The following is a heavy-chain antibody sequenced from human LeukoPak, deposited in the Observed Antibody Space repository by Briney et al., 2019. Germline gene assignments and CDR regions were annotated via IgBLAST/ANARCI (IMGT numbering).Heavy chain of an antibody. Sequence: GASVKVSCKASGYTFTGYYIHWVRQAPGQGLEWMGWINPNSGGTNYAQKFQGRVTMTRDTSISTAYMELSSLRSDDTAVYYCARGHSAAGTGDWFDPWGQGTLATVSS. CDR2: INPNSGGT. J-gene: IGHJ5*02. V-gene: IGHV1-2*02. D-gene: IGHD6-13*01. CDR3: ARGHSAAGTGDWFDP. CDR1: GYTFTGYY.